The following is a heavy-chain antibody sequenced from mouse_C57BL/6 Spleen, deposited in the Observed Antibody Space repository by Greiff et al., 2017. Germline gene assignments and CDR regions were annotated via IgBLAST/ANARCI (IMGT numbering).Heavy chain of an antibody. CDR3: ARGGNGYDGFAY. CDR2: INPNNGGT. Sequence: EVQLQQSGPELVKPGASVKISCKASGYTFTDYYMNWVKQSHGKSLEWIGDINPNNGGTSYNQKFKGKATLPVDKSSSTAYMELRSLTSEDSAVXYCARGGNGYDGFAYWGQGTLVTVSA. D-gene: IGHD2-2*01. CDR1: GYTFTDYY. V-gene: IGHV1-26*01. J-gene: IGHJ3*01.